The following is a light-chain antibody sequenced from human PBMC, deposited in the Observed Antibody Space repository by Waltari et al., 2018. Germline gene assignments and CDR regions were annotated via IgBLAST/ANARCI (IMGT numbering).Light chain of an antibody. CDR3: QQYDSSPIT. J-gene: IGKJ4*01. CDR1: QSVSNNY. V-gene: IGKV3-20*01. Sequence: EIVLTQSPGTLSLSPGERATLSCRASQSVSNNYLAWYQQKPGQAPRHLMYGASTRATGIPDRFSGSGSGTDFTIAITRLESEDFAVYYCQQYDSSPITFGGGTKVEIK. CDR2: GAS.